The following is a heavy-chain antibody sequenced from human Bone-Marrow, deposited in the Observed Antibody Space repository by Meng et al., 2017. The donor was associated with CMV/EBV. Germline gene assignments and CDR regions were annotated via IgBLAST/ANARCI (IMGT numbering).Heavy chain of an antibody. J-gene: IGHJ6*02. Sequence: GECLKISCAASGFTFSSYAMSWVRQAPGKGLEWVSAISGSGGSTYYADSVKGRFTISRDNSKNTLYLQMNSLRAEDTAVYYCAKVEGRGRLDYYYYGMDVWGQGTTVTVSS. CDR1: GFTFSSYA. D-gene: IGHD3-10*01. CDR2: ISGSGGST. CDR3: AKVEGRGRLDYYYYGMDV. V-gene: IGHV3-23*01.